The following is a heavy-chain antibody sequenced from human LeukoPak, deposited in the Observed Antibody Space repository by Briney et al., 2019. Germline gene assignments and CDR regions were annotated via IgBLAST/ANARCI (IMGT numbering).Heavy chain of an antibody. CDR2: TYYRSKWYN. J-gene: IGHJ5*02. CDR1: GDSVSSNSAA. CDR3: ARALGAEGWFDP. Sequence: SQTLSLTCAISGDSVSSNSAAWNWIRQSPSRRLVWLGRTYYRSKWYNDYAVSVKSRITINPDTSKNQFSLQLNSVTPEDTAVYYCARALGAEGWFDPWGQGTLVTVSS. V-gene: IGHV6-1*01. D-gene: IGHD3-16*01.